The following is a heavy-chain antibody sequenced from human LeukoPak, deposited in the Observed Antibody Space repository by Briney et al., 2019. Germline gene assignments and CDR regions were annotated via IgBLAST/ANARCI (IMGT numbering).Heavy chain of an antibody. V-gene: IGHV1-46*01. CDR1: GYTFTSYY. J-gene: IGHJ3*02. D-gene: IGHD3-22*01. CDR3: ARSPTFYDSSGYYEGKAHDI. CDR2: INPSGGST. Sequence: ASVKVSCKASGYTFTSYYLHWVRQAPGQGLEWMGIINPSGGSTTYAQKFQGRVTMTRDTSTSTVYMELSSLRSEDTAVYYCARSPTFYDSSGYYEGKAHDIWGQGTMVIVSS.